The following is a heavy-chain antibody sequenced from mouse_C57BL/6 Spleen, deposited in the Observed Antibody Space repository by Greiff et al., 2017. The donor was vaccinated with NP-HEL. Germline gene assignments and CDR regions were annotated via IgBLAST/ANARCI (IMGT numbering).Heavy chain of an antibody. J-gene: IGHJ2*01. D-gene: IGHD1-1*01. CDR2: IHPNSGST. Sequence: QVQLQQPGAELVKPGASVKLSCKASGYTFTSYWMHWVKQRPGQGLEWIGMIHPNSGSTNYNEKFKSKATLTVDKSSSTAYMQLSSLTSEDSAVYYCARSGDYYGSSSLYFDYWGQGTTLTVSS. CDR1: GYTFTSYW. V-gene: IGHV1-64*01. CDR3: ARSGDYYGSSSLYFDY.